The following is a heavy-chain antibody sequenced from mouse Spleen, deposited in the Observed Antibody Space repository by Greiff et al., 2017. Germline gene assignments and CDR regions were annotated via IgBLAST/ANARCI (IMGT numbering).Heavy chain of an antibody. CDR3: APYGNYGRFAY. Sequence: VQLQQSGAELARPGASVKLSCKASGYTFTSYGISWVKQRTGQGLEWIGEIYPRSGNTYYNEKFKGKATLTADKSSSTAYMELRSLTSEYSAVYFCAPYGNYGRFAYWGQGTLVTVSA. V-gene: IGHV1-81*01. D-gene: IGHD2-10*02. CDR1: GYTFTSYG. J-gene: IGHJ3*01. CDR2: IYPRSGNT.